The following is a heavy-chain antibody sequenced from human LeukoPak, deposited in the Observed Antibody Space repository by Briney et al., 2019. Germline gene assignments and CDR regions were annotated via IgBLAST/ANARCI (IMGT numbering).Heavy chain of an antibody. V-gene: IGHV4-34*01. CDR2: INHSGST. CDR1: GGSFSGYY. J-gene: IGHJ6*02. Sequence: SETLSLTCAVYGGSFSGYYWSWIRQPPGKGLEWIGEINHSGSTNYNPSLKSRVTISVDTSKNQFSLKLSSVTAADTAVYYCARSHYIVVVPAASTDYGMDVWGQGTTVTVSS. D-gene: IGHD2-2*01. CDR3: ARSHYIVVVPAASTDYGMDV.